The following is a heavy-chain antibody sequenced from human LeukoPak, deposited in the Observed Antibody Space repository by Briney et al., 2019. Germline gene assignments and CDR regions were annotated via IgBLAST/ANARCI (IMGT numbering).Heavy chain of an antibody. CDR3: ARLKFYDSTAHSPGYYMDV. D-gene: IGHD3-22*01. CDR2: IYGNGIT. V-gene: IGHV4-4*07. J-gene: IGHJ6*03. CDR1: GGSIIRYY. Sequence: PSETLSLTCTVSGGSIIRYYWGWIRQSAGQGLEWVRRIYGNGITVYNASLKSPVTMSLDTSRKQFSLRLTSVTAADTAVYHWARLKFYDSTAHSPGYYMDVWGKGTTVSVFS.